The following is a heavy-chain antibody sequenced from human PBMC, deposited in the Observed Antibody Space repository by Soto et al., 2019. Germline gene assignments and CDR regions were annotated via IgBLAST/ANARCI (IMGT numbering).Heavy chain of an antibody. V-gene: IGHV3-7*01. CDR1: GFTLSSYG. CDR3: ARDKVTMTVVVTDY. J-gene: IGHJ4*02. D-gene: IGHD3-22*01. CDR2: IKQDGSAK. Sequence: GGSLRLSCAAAGFTLSSYGMHWVRQAPGKGLEWVAKIKQDGSAKYYADSVEGRFSISRDNAKNSLYLQMDSLRAEDTALYYCARDKVTMTVVVTDYWGQGALVTVSS.